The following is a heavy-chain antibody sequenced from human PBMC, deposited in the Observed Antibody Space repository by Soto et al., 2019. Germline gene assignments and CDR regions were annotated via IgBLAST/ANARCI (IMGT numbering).Heavy chain of an antibody. J-gene: IGHJ6*03. CDR1: DGSIKDHY. CDR2: VYYTGST. CDR3: ARGGHRSTFAYYYYYMDV. Sequence: PSVTLSLTCSVSDGSIKDHYWRWIRKPPGKGLEWIGYVYYTGSTNYNPSLKSRVTISVDTSKNQFSLKLTSVTAADTAVYYCARGGHRSTFAYYYYYMDVWGKGTTVTVSS. V-gene: IGHV4-59*11. D-gene: IGHD2-15*01.